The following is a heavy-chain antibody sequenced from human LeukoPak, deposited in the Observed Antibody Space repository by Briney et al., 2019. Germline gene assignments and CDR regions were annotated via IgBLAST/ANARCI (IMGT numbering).Heavy chain of an antibody. CDR1: GFTFSSYA. CDR2: ISGSGGST. J-gene: IGHJ4*02. V-gene: IGHV3-23*01. Sequence: GGSLRLSCAASGFTFSSYAMSWVRQAPGKGLEWVSAISGSGGSTYYADSVKGRFTISRDNAKNSLYLQMNSLRAEDTAVYYCARGNNKGYCSGGSCYSEVYFDYWGQGTLVTVSS. D-gene: IGHD2-15*01. CDR3: ARGNNKGYCSGGSCYSEVYFDY.